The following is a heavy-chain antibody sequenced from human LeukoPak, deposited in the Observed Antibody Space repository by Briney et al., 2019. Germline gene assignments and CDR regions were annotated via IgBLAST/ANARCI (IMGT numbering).Heavy chain of an antibody. J-gene: IGHJ4*02. Sequence: GGSLRLSCAASGFTFNSYAMIWVRQAPGKGLESISSISTTGDRTYYADSVKGRFTISRDNSKNTVYLQMNSLRAEDTAVYYCARDGYYYDSSTLSGLDYWGQGTLVTVSS. V-gene: IGHV3-23*01. CDR1: GFTFNSYA. CDR2: ISTTGDRT. CDR3: ARDGYYYDSSTLSGLDY. D-gene: IGHD3-22*01.